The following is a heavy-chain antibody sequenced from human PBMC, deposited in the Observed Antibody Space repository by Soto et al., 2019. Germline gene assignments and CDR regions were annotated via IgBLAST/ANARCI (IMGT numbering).Heavy chain of an antibody. J-gene: IGHJ4*02. Sequence: SETLSLTCTVSGGSISSGDYYWSWIRQPPGKGLEWIGYIYYTGSTYYNPSLKSRLTISVDTSKNQFSLKLTSVTAADTAVYFCARYQKGPFDYWGQGTLVTVSS. CDR3: ARYQKGPFDY. CDR2: IYYTGST. V-gene: IGHV4-30-4*01. CDR1: GGSISSGDYY. D-gene: IGHD2-2*01.